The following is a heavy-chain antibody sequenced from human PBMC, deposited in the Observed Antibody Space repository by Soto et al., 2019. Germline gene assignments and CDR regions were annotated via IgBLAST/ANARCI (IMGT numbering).Heavy chain of an antibody. CDR2: ISAYNGNT. CDR1: GYTFTSYG. CDR3: ARDMTLRSGDS. Sequence: QVQLVQYGDDVKKPGASVKVSCKASGYTFTSYGISWVRQDPGQGLECIGWISAYNGNTNYAQKLQGRVTMTTYTSTSTGYMELRSLRSDDTAVYYCARDMTLRSGDSWGQGTLVTVSS. D-gene: IGHD3-10*01. J-gene: IGHJ4*02. V-gene: IGHV1-18*01.